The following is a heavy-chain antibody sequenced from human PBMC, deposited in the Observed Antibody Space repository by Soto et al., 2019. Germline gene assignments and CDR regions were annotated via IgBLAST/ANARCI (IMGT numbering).Heavy chain of an antibody. V-gene: IGHV3-23*01. D-gene: IGHD1-1*01. CDR1: GFSFSTYV. CDR3: AKWNGYGDF. Sequence: EVQLLESGGGLVQPGGSLRLSCAVSGFSFSTYVLTWVRQAPGKGLEWVCGVSGGSVVTHYADSVKGRCTITGYDSKNTVYMQMPSLRVESTAVYYCAKWNGYGDFWGQGTLVTVSS. CDR2: VSGGSVVT. J-gene: IGHJ4*02.